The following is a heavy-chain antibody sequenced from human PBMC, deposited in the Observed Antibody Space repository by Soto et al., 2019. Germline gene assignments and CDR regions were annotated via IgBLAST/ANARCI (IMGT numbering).Heavy chain of an antibody. CDR3: ASMGGRPNIVVVVAATPFDY. D-gene: IGHD2-15*01. V-gene: IGHV3-30-3*01. CDR2: ISYDGSNK. CDR1: GFTFSSYA. Sequence: HPGGSLRLSCAASGFTFSSYAMHWVRQAPGKGLEWVAVISYDGSNKYYADSVKGRFTISRDNSKNTLYLQMNSLRAEDTAVYYCASMGGRPNIVVVVAATPFDYWGQGTLVTVSS. J-gene: IGHJ4*02.